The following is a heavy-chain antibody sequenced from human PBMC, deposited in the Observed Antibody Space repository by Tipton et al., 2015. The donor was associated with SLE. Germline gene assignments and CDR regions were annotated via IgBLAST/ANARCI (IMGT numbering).Heavy chain of an antibody. V-gene: IGHV4-59*11. CDR1: GGSISSHY. CDR2: IYYSGST. D-gene: IGHD2/OR15-2a*01. J-gene: IGHJ4*02. CDR3: ATDDPGGDSTVGPGDY. Sequence: LRLSCTVSGGSISSHYCSWIRQPPGKGLEWIGYIYYSGSTNYNPSLKSRVTISVDTSKNQFSLRLSSVTAADTAVYYCATDDPGGDSTVGPGDYWGQGISVTVSS.